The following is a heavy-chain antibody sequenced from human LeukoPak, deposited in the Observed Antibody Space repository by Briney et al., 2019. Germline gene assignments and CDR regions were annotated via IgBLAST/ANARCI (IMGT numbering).Heavy chain of an antibody. Sequence: GGSLRLSCAVSGITLSNYGMSWVRQAPGKGLEWVAGISGSGGGAQYADSVKGRFTISRDNAKNRLYLHMNSLRAEDTAMYFCDNRGVVIRVFLVGFHKEAYYFDSWGQGVLVTVSS. CDR3: DNRGVVIRVFLVGFHKEAYYFDS. CDR1: GITLSNYG. J-gene: IGHJ4*02. D-gene: IGHD3-10*01. CDR2: ISGSGGGA. V-gene: IGHV3-23*01.